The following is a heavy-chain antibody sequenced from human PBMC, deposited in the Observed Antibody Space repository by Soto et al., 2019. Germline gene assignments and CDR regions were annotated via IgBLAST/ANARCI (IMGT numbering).Heavy chain of an antibody. D-gene: IGHD7-27*01. CDR2: ISSSGSYT. J-gene: IGHJ6*02. Sequence: GGSLRLSCAASGFTFSDYYMSWIRQAPGKGLEWVSYISSSGSYTDYADSVKDRFTISRDNAKNSLYLQMNSLRAEDTAVYYCARGRNDERHLGGMDVWGQGTTVTVSS. CDR1: GFTFSDYY. V-gene: IGHV3-11*06. CDR3: ARGRNDERHLGGMDV.